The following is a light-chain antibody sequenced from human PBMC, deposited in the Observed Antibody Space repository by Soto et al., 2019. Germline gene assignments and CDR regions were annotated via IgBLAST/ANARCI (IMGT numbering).Light chain of an antibody. J-gene: IGKJ1*01. V-gene: IGKV1-5*01. CDR2: DAS. Sequence: SNLSASAGDRVTLTCRASQSISSWLAWYQQKPGKAPKLLIYDASSLESGVPSRFSGSGSGTEFTLTISSLQSEDFAVYYCQQYADWPRTFGQGTKVDIK. CDR3: QQYADWPRT. CDR1: QSISSW.